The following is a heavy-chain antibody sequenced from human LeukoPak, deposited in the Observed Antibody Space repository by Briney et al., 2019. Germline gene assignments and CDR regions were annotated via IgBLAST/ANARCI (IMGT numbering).Heavy chain of an antibody. CDR3: AKDRRWGSTSLYYMDV. D-gene: IGHD2-2*01. V-gene: IGHV3-23*01. J-gene: IGHJ6*03. CDR1: GFTFSSYS. CDR2: ISGSGGST. Sequence: GGSLRLSCAASGFTFSSYSMNWVRQAPGKGLEWVSGISGSGGSTYYADSVKGRFTISRDNSKNTLYLQMNSLRAEDTAVYYCAKDRRWGSTSLYYMDVWGKGTTVTVSS.